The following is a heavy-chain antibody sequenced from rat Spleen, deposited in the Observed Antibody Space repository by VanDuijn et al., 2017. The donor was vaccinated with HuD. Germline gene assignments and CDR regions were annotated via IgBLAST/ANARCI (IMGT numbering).Heavy chain of an antibody. CDR2: IWGNGIA. J-gene: IGHJ1*01. CDR3: TREGGTYWYFDF. Sequence: QVQLKESGPGLVKPSLTLSLTCTVSGFSLSNYGVIWVRQPPGKGLEWMGVIWGNGIANYISALKSRLTISRDTSKSQVFLKMNSLQTDDTGTYFCTREGGTYWYFDFWGPGTMVTVSS. D-gene: IGHD1-11*01. CDR1: GFSLSNYG. V-gene: IGHV2-13*01.